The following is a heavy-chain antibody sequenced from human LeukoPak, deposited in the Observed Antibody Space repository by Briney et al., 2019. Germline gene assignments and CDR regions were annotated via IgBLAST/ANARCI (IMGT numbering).Heavy chain of an antibody. J-gene: IGHJ3*02. Sequence: PGGSLRLSCAASGFTFSGSAMHWVRQASGKGLEWVGRIRSKANSYATAYAASVKGRFTISRDDSKNTAYLQMNSLKTEDPAVYYCTRDTRTYDILTGYYNEGAFDIWGQGTMVTVSS. D-gene: IGHD3-9*01. CDR1: GFTFSGSA. V-gene: IGHV3-73*01. CDR3: TRDTRTYDILTGYYNEGAFDI. CDR2: IRSKANSYAT.